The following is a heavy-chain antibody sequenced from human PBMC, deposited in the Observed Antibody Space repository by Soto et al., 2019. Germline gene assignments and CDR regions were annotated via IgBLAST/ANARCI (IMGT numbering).Heavy chain of an antibody. CDR3: AKGLTHYDSSGSLLH. J-gene: IGHJ4*02. V-gene: IGHV3-30*18. CDR2: ISYDGSSK. D-gene: IGHD3-22*01. Sequence: QVQLVESGGGVVQPGRSLRLSCAASGFTFSNYGMHWVRQAPVKGLEWVALISYDGSSKYYADSVKGRVTISRDNSKDTLYLQVNSLRAEDTAVDYCAKGLTHYDSSGSLLHWGQGTLVTVSS. CDR1: GFTFSNYG.